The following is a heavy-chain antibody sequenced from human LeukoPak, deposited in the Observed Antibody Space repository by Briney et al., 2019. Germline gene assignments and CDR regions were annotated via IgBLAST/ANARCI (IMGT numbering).Heavy chain of an antibody. J-gene: IGHJ5*02. D-gene: IGHD3-22*01. V-gene: IGHV3-66*02. Sequence: GGSLRLSCAASGFTVSSNYMSWVRQAPGKGLEWVSVIYSGGSTYYADSVKGRFTISRDNSKNTLYLQMDSLRAEDTAVSSCASDPVNYYDSSGYYLWGQGTLVTVSS. CDR3: ASDPVNYYDSSGYYL. CDR1: GFTVSSNY. CDR2: IYSGGST.